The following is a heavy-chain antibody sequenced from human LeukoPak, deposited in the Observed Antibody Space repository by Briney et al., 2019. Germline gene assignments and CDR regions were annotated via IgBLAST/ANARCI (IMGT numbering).Heavy chain of an antibody. D-gene: IGHD6-13*01. CDR1: GFTVSSNY. Sequence: GGSLRLSCAASGFTVSSNYMSWVRQAPGKGLEWVSVIYSGGSTYYADSVKGRFTISRDNSKNTLYLQMNSLRAEDTAVYYCARDLIAAAGTLDYWGQGTLVTVSS. CDR2: IYSGGST. CDR3: ARDLIAAAGTLDY. V-gene: IGHV3-66*01. J-gene: IGHJ4*02.